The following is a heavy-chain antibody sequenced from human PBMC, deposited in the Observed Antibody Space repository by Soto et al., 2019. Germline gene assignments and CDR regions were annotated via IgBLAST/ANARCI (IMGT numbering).Heavy chain of an antibody. V-gene: IGHV3-48*03. CDR1: GFTFSSYE. D-gene: IGHD4-17*01. J-gene: IGHJ4*02. CDR3: ARGIGYGDYVDY. Sequence: EVQLVESGGGLVQPGGSLRLSCAASGFTFSSYEMNWVRQAPGKGLEWVSYISSSGSTIYYADSVKGRFTISRDKAKNSLYLQMNSLRAEDTAVYYCARGIGYGDYVDYWGQGTLVTVSS. CDR2: ISSSGSTI.